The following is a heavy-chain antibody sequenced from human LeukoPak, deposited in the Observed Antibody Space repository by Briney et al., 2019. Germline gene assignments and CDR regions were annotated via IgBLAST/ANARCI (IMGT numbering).Heavy chain of an antibody. Sequence: VASVKVSCKASGYTFTGYYMHWVRQAPGQGLEWMGWINPNSGGTNYAQKCQGRVTMTRDTSISTDYMELSRLRSDDTAVYYCARDRTRRWLGESHYGMDVWGQGTTVTVSS. CDR2: INPNSGGT. J-gene: IGHJ6*01. D-gene: IGHD3-10*01. CDR3: ARDRTRRWLGESHYGMDV. V-gene: IGHV1-2*02. CDR1: GYTFTGYY.